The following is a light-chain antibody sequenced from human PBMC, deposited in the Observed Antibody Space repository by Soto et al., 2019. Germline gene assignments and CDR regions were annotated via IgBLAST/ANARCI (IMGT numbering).Light chain of an antibody. CDR1: QSISNW. J-gene: IGKJ2*01. CDR2: DAS. Sequence: DIQMTQSPSTLSAFVGDRVTITCRASQSISNWLAWYQQKPGRAPKLLIYDASSLESGVPSRFSGSGSGTEFTLTISSLQPDDFATYYCQQYNSYSKYTFGQGTKLEIK. V-gene: IGKV1-5*01. CDR3: QQYNSYSKYT.